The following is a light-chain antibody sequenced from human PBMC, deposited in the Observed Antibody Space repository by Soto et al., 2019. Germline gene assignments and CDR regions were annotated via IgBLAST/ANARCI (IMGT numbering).Light chain of an antibody. Sequence: QSVLTQPPSASGTPGQRVTISCSGSSSNIGSKTVNWYQQLPGTAPKLLIYSNNQRPSGVPERFSGSKSGTSASLAISGLQSEDEADYYCAAWDDSLNGVVFGGGTKLTV. J-gene: IGLJ2*01. CDR2: SNN. CDR1: SSNIGSKT. CDR3: AAWDDSLNGVV. V-gene: IGLV1-44*01.